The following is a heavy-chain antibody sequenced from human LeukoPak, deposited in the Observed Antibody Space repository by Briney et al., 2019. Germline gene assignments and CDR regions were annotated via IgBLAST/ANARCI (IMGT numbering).Heavy chain of an antibody. CDR1: GGSISSSSYY. D-gene: IGHD6-13*01. CDR3: ARHGRIAAAGTHFDY. Sequence: SETLSLTCTVSGGSISSSSYYWGWIRQPPGKGLEWIGSIYYSGSTYYNPSLKSRVTISVDTSKNQFSLKLSSVTAADTAVYYCARHGRIAAAGTHFDYWGQGTLVTVSS. J-gene: IGHJ4*02. V-gene: IGHV4-39*01. CDR2: IYYSGST.